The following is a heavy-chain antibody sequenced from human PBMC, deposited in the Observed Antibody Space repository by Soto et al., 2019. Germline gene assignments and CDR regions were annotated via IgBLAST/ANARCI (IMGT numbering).Heavy chain of an antibody. J-gene: IGHJ4*02. V-gene: IGHV1-2*04. CDR3: ASTFVEDPYYFDY. CDR1: GYTFTGYY. Sequence: QVQLVQSGAEVKKPGASVKVSCKASGYTFTGYYMHWVRQAPGQGLEWMGWINPNSGGTNYAKKFQGWVTMTRDTSISTAYMELSRLRSDDTAVYYCASTFVEDPYYFDYWGQGTLVTVSS. D-gene: IGHD3-3*01. CDR2: INPNSGGT.